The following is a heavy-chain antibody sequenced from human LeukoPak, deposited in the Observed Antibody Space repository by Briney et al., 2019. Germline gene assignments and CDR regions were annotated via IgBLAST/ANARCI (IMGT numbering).Heavy chain of an antibody. CDR3: ARDTGSYYPYYFDY. CDR2: ISAYNGNT. CDR1: GYTFTSYG. Sequence: EASVKVSCKASGYTFTSYGISWVRQAPGQGLEWMGWISAYNGNTNYAQKLQGRVTMTTDTSTSTAYMELRSLRSDDTAVYYCARDTGSYYPYYFDYWGQGTLVTVSS. V-gene: IGHV1-18*01. D-gene: IGHD1-26*01. J-gene: IGHJ4*02.